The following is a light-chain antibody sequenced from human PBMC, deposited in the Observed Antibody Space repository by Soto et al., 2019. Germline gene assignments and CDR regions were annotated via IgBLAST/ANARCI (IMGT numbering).Light chain of an antibody. J-gene: IGLJ1*01. CDR2: EVT. Sequence: QSVLTQPASVSGSPGQSITISCTGTSSDIGAYNYVSWYQQHPGKAPKLLIYEVTNRPSGVSDRFSGSKSGNTASLTISRLQAEDEANYYCNSYTTLSNRVFGTGTKLTVL. CDR3: NSYTTLSNRV. CDR1: SSDIGAYNY. V-gene: IGLV2-14*01.